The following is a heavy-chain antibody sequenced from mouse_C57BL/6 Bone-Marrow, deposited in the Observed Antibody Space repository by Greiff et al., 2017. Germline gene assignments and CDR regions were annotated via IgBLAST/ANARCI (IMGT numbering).Heavy chain of an antibody. CDR1: GYTFTDHT. D-gene: IGHD1-1*01. Sequence: QVQLQQSDAELVKPGASVRISCKVSGYTFTDHTIHWMKQRPEQGLEWIGYIYPRDGSTKYNEKFKGKATLTADKSSSTAYMQLNSLTSEDSAVYFCARCYYYGSSHPYFDVWGTGTTVTVSS. J-gene: IGHJ1*03. V-gene: IGHV1-78*01. CDR2: IYPRDGST. CDR3: ARCYYYGSSHPYFDV.